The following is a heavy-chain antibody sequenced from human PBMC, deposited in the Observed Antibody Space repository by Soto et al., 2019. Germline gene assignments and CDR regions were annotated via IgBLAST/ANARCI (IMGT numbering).Heavy chain of an antibody. J-gene: IGHJ4*02. CDR3: ARRSSGWYFDY. D-gene: IGHD6-19*01. CDR2: ISGSGGST. Sequence: PGGSLRLSCAASGFTVSLNYMSWVRQAPGKGLEWVSAISGSGGSTYYADSVKGRFTISRDNSKNTLYLQMNSLRAEDTAVYYCARRSSGWYFDYWGQGTLVTVPQ. V-gene: IGHV3-23*01. CDR1: GFTVSLNY.